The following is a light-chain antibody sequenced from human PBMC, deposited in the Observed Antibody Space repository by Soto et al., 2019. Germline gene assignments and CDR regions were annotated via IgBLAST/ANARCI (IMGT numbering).Light chain of an antibody. V-gene: IGKV1-5*03. J-gene: IGKJ1*01. CDR2: KAS. CDR1: QTISSW. CDR3: QHYNSYSEA. Sequence: DIKMTQSPSTLSGSVGDRVTITCRASQTISSWLAWYQQKPGKAPKLLIYKASTLKSGVPSRFSGSGSGTEFTLTISSLQPDDFATYYCQHYNSYSEAVGPETKVDIK.